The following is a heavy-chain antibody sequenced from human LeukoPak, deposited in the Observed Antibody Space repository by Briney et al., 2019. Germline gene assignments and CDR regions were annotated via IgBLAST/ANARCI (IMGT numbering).Heavy chain of an antibody. Sequence: SQTLSLTCTVSGGSVSSNRYYWTWIRQPAGKGLEWIGHIYSSGITHYNPSLKSRVTISVDTSKNQFSLKLSSVTAADTAVYYCARNSYSGSYFGYWGQEPWSPSPQ. CDR1: GGSVSSNRYY. D-gene: IGHD1-26*01. V-gene: IGHV4-61*09. CDR3: ARNSYSGSYFGY. J-gene: IGHJ4*01. CDR2: IYSSGIT.